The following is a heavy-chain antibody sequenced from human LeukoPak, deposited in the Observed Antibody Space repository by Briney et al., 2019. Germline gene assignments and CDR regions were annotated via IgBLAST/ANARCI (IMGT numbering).Heavy chain of an antibody. CDR2: ISYDGSNK. Sequence: GGSLRLSCAASGFTFSSYGMHWVRQAPGEGLEWVAVISYDGSNKYYADSVKGRFTISRDNSKNTLYLQMNSLRAEDTAVYYCAKGPLGYCSSTSCLYYYYYGMDVWGQGTTVTVSS. V-gene: IGHV3-30*18. J-gene: IGHJ6*02. CDR3: AKGPLGYCSSTSCLYYYYYGMDV. D-gene: IGHD2-2*01. CDR1: GFTFSSYG.